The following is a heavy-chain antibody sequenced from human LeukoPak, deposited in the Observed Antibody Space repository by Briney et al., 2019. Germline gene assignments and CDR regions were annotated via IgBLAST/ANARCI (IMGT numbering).Heavy chain of an antibody. Sequence: PSETLSLTCTVSDDSISTNCYYWSWIRQPPGKGLECIGTLHFSGTPYYSPSLNSRISISVDTSKKQFSLKLRSVTATDTAVYYCTRGGDPYKVGNFWGQGTLVTVSS. CDR3: TRGGDPYKVGNF. J-gene: IGHJ4*02. D-gene: IGHD2-21*01. CDR1: DDSISTNCYY. CDR2: LHFSGTP. V-gene: IGHV4-39*01.